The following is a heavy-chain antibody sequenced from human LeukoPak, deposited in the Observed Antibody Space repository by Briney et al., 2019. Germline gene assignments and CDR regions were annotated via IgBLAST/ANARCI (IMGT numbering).Heavy chain of an antibody. CDR3: ARGSGYSSSWYEVFDY. Sequence: GGSLRLSCAASGFTFSSYWMSWVRQAPGKGLEWVANIKQDGSEKYYVDSVKGRFTISRDNAKNSLYLQMNSLRAEDTAVYYCARGSGYSSSWYEVFDYWGQGTLVTVSS. J-gene: IGHJ4*02. V-gene: IGHV3-7*01. D-gene: IGHD6-13*01. CDR2: IKQDGSEK. CDR1: GFTFSSYW.